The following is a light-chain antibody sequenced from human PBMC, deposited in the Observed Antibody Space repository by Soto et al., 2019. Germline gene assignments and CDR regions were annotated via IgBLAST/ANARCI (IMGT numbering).Light chain of an antibody. CDR2: HVT. Sequence: QCVLNKPASVSGSPGQSITISCTGTSSDIGHYDYVSWYQQHPGKAPKLMIYHVTYRPSGVSNRYSGSKSGNTASLTISGLQAEDEADYYCSSYSRSSFYVFGTGTKVTVL. CDR1: SSDIGHYDY. V-gene: IGLV2-14*03. CDR3: SSYSRSSFYV. J-gene: IGLJ1*01.